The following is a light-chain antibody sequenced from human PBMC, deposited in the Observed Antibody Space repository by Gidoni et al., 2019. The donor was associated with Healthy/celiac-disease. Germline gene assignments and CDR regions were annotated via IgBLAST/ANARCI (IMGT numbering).Light chain of an antibody. CDR2: LGS. J-gene: IGKJ2*01. V-gene: IGKV2-28*01. CDR3: MQALQTPRT. Sequence: DIVMTQSPLSLPVTPGEPASISCRSSQSFLHSNGYNYLDWYLQKPGQSPQLLINLGSNRASGVPDRFSGSGSGTDFTLKISRVEAEDVGVYYCMQALQTPRTFGQGTKLEIK. CDR1: QSFLHSNGYNY.